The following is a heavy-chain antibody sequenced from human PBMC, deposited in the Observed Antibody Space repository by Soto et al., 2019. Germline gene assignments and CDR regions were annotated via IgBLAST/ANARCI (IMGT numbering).Heavy chain of an antibody. J-gene: IGHJ3*02. D-gene: IGHD3-22*01. CDR1: GGSISGSY. Sequence: PSETLSLTCSVSGGSISGSYWSWIRQSPGKGLEWLGYVYYTGSTNYSPSLRSRVSISVDTSKNEFSLRLSSVTAADTAVYYCARDDSSGPIAFDIWGKGTMVTVSS. CDR2: VYYTGST. V-gene: IGHV4-59*01. CDR3: ARDDSSGPIAFDI.